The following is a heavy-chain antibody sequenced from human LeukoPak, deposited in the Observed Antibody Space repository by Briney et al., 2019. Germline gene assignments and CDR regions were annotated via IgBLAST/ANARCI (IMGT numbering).Heavy chain of an antibody. J-gene: IGHJ4*02. CDR2: IYPGDSDT. Sequence: GESLKISCKGSGYSFTNYWIGWVRQMPGKGLEWMGIIYPGDSDTRYSPSFQGQVTISADKSISTAYLQWSSLKASDTAMYYCARQSTYDSSGYYVSSIYFDYWGQGTLVTVSS. CDR1: GYSFTNYW. V-gene: IGHV5-51*01. D-gene: IGHD3-22*01. CDR3: ARQSTYDSSGYYVSSIYFDY.